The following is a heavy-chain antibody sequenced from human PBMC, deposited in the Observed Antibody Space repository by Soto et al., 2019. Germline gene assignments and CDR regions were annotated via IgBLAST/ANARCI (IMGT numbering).Heavy chain of an antibody. D-gene: IGHD3-3*01. V-gene: IGHV6-1*01. CDR1: GDSVSSNSVA. J-gene: IGHJ3*02. CDR2: TYYRSKWYN. CDR3: ARGRFNAFGI. Sequence: QVQLQQSGPGLVKPSQTLSLTCAISGDSVSSNSVAWNWIRQSPSRGLEWLGRTYYRSKWYNDDGVTVKGRITINPDTSKNQSSLQLNSVTPEDTAVYYCARGRFNAFGIWGQGTMVTVSS.